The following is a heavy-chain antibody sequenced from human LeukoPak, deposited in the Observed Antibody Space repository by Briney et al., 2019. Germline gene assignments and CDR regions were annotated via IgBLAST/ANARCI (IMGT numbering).Heavy chain of an antibody. CDR1: GFTFSSSA. Sequence: PGGSLRLSCAASGFTFSSSAMNWARQAPGKGLEWVSAISGSGGSTYYADSVKGRFTISRDNSKNTLYLQMNSLRAEDTAVYYCAKDRHAPGRYCSSTSCFPFDSWGQGTLVTVSS. CDR3: AKDRHAPGRYCSSTSCFPFDS. D-gene: IGHD2-2*01. CDR2: ISGSGGST. J-gene: IGHJ5*01. V-gene: IGHV3-23*01.